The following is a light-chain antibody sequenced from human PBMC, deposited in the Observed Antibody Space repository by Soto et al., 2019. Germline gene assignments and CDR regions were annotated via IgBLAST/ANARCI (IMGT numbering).Light chain of an antibody. J-gene: IGKJ5*01. Sequence: EIVLTPSPATLSLSPGERATLSCRASQGIGSTLAWYQQKPGQTPRLLIYGASTRATGVPARFSGSGFGTDITLTISSLEPEDAAVYYCQQRSNWPPITFGQGTRLEIK. CDR1: QGIGST. CDR2: GAS. CDR3: QQRSNWPPIT. V-gene: IGKV3-11*01.